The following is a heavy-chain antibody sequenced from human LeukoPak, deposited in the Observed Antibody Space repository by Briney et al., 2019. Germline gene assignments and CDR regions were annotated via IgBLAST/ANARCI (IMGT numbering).Heavy chain of an antibody. CDR1: GFTFSSYS. D-gene: IGHD6-19*01. Sequence: GGSLRLSCAASGFTFSSYSMNWVRQAPGKGLEWVSYISSSSSTIYYADSVKGRFTISRDNAKNSLNLQMNSLRVEDTAVYYCARDMGWLALDYWGQGILVTVSS. V-gene: IGHV3-48*04. J-gene: IGHJ4*02. CDR2: ISSSSSTI. CDR3: ARDMGWLALDY.